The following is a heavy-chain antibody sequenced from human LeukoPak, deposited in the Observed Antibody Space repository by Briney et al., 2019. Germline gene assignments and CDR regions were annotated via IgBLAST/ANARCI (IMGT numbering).Heavy chain of an antibody. CDR3: ARIRYSGSYPTFDY. D-gene: IGHD1-26*01. V-gene: IGHV1-2*02. CDR2: INPNSGGT. CDR1: GYTFTSYG. Sequence: ASVRVSCKASGYTFTSYGISWVRQAPGQGLEWMGWINPNSGGTNYAQKFQGRVTMTRDTSISTAYMELSRLRSDDTAVYYCARIRYSGSYPTFDYWSQGTLVTVSS. J-gene: IGHJ4*02.